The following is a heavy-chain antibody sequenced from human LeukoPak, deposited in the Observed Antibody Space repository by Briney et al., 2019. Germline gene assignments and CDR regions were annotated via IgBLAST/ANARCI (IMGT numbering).Heavy chain of an antibody. CDR2: IYPGDSDT. V-gene: IGHV5-51*01. CDR1: GYSFTSYW. Sequence: PGESLKISCKGSGYSFTSYWIGWVRQMPGKGLEWMGNIYPGDSDTRYSPSFQGQVTISADKSISTAYLQWSSLKASDTAMYYCVVKGSYYDSSGYYDYWGQGTLVTVSS. CDR3: VVKGSYYDSSGYYDY. J-gene: IGHJ4*02. D-gene: IGHD3-22*01.